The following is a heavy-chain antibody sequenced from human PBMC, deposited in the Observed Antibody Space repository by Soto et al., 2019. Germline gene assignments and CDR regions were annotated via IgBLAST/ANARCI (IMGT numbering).Heavy chain of an antibody. CDR3: ARAPRMALFDI. CDR2: IRNDGSDK. Sequence: QVQLVESGGGVVQPGRSLRLSCAASGFIFSPYGIHWVRQAPGKGLEWVALIRNDGSDKYYAESVTGRFTISRDNSKNTVYLQMNSLRAEDTDLYFCARAPRMALFDIWGQGTMVTVSS. V-gene: IGHV3-33*01. CDR1: GFIFSPYG. J-gene: IGHJ3*02.